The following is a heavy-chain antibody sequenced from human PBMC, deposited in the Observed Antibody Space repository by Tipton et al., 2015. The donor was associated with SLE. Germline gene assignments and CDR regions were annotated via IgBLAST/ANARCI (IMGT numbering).Heavy chain of an antibody. CDR3: ARVENPLYSSSWYKGYFDL. J-gene: IGHJ2*01. D-gene: IGHD6-13*01. CDR1: DGSISGNF. Sequence: TLSLTCTVSDGSISGNFWSWIRQPPGKGLEWIGHIFNSGSTYYNPSLKSRVPISVDTSKNQFSLKLSSVTAADTAVYYCARVENPLYSSSWYKGYFDLWGRGTLVTVSS. CDR2: IFNSGST. V-gene: IGHV4-59*01.